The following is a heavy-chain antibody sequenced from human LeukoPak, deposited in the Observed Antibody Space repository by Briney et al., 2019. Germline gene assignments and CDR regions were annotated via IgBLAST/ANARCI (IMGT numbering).Heavy chain of an antibody. D-gene: IGHD6-19*01. Sequence: SETLSLTCTVSGGSISSYYWSWIRQPPGKGLEWIGYIYYSGSTNYNPSLKSRVTKSVDTSKNQFSLKLSSVTAADTAVYYCARATVAGTWFDPWGQGTLVTVSS. CDR3: ARATVAGTWFDP. V-gene: IGHV4-59*12. CDR2: IYYSGST. J-gene: IGHJ5*02. CDR1: GGSISSYY.